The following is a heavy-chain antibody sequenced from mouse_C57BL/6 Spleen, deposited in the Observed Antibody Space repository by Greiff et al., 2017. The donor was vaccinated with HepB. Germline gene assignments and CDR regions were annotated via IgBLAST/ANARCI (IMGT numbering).Heavy chain of an antibody. CDR2: ISNGGGST. Sequence: EVQRVESGGGLVQPGGSLKLSCAASGFTFSDYYMYWVRQTPEKRLEWVAYISNGGGSTYYPETVKGRFTISRDNAKNTLYLQMSRLKSEDTAMYYCARHGYYAMDYWGQGTSVTVSS. V-gene: IGHV5-12*01. CDR1: GFTFSDYY. J-gene: IGHJ4*01. CDR3: ARHGYYAMDY.